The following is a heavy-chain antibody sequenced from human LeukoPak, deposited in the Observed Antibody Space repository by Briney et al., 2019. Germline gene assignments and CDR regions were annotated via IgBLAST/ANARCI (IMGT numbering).Heavy chain of an antibody. CDR3: ARLGSDYYGSGSYYLSLYYFDY. V-gene: IGHV5-10-1*01. J-gene: IGHJ4*02. CDR2: IDPSDSYT. D-gene: IGHD3-10*01. CDR1: GYSFTSYW. Sequence: GESLKISCKGSGYSFTSYWISWVRQMPGKGLEWMGRIDPSDSYTNYSPSFQGHVTISADKSISTAYLQWSSLKASDTAMYYCARLGSDYYGSGSYYLSLYYFDYWGRGTLVTVSS.